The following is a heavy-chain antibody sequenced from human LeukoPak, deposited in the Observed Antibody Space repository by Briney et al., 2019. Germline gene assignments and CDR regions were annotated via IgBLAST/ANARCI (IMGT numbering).Heavy chain of an antibody. CDR2: ISSSSSNI. CDR3: ARDFRYDFDY. Sequence: GGSLRLSCAASGFTFSSYSMNWVRQAPGKGLEWVSYISSSSSNIYYADSVKGRFTISRDNAKNSLHLQMNSLRDEDTAVYYCARDFRYDFDYWGQGTLVTVSS. D-gene: IGHD5-12*01. J-gene: IGHJ4*02. CDR1: GFTFSSYS. V-gene: IGHV3-48*02.